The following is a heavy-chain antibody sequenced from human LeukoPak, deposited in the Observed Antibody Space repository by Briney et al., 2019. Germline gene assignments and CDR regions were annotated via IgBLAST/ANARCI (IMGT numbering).Heavy chain of an antibody. J-gene: IGHJ4*02. CDR1: GFTFSSYG. CDR3: ARARIAAAGAEKIYYFDY. D-gene: IGHD6-13*01. Sequence: GSLRLSCAASGFTFSSYGMHWVRQPPGKGLEWIGEIYHSGSTNYNPSLKSRVTISVDKSKNQFSLKLSSVTAADTAVYYCARARIAAAGAEKIYYFDYWGQGTLVTVSS. CDR2: IYHSGST. V-gene: IGHV4-4*02.